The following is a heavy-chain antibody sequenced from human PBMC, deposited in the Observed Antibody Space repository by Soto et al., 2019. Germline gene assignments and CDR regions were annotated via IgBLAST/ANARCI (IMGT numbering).Heavy chain of an antibody. CDR1: GFTFTRYS. CDR3: ARESEDLTSNFDY. V-gene: IGHV3-21*06. Sequence: SLRLSCAASGFTFTRYSMNWVRQAPGKGLEWVSSISSTTNYIYYGDSMKGRFTISRDNAKNSLYLEMNSLRAEDTAVYYCARESEDLTSNFDYWGQGTLVTVSS. J-gene: IGHJ4*02. CDR2: ISSTTNYI.